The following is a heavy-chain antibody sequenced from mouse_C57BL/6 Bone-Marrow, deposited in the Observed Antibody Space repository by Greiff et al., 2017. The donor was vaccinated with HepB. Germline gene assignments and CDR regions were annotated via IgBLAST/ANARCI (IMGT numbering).Heavy chain of an antibody. CDR1: GFTFSNYW. CDR2: IRLKSDNYAT. Sequence: EVNLVEPGGGLVQPGGSMKLSCVASGFTFSNYWMNWVRQSPEKGLEWVAQIRLKSDNYATHYAESVKGRFTISRDDSKSSVYLQMNNLRAEDTGIYYYTGGGTGAMDYWGQGTSVTVSS. V-gene: IGHV6-3*01. J-gene: IGHJ4*01. D-gene: IGHD1-1*02. CDR3: TGGGTGAMDY.